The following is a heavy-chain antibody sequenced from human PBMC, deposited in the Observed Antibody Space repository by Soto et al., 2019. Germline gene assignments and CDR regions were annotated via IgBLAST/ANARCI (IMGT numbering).Heavy chain of an antibody. J-gene: IGHJ6*02. CDR1: GFTFSSYA. Sequence: QVQLVESGGGVVQPGRSLRLSCAASGFTFSSYAMHWVRQAPGKGLEWVAVISYDGSNKYYADSVKGRFTISRDNSKNTLYLQMNSLRAEETAVYYCARERYGDYGALHYYGMDVWGQGTTVTVSS. CDR3: ARERYGDYGALHYYGMDV. V-gene: IGHV3-30-3*01. D-gene: IGHD4-17*01. CDR2: ISYDGSNK.